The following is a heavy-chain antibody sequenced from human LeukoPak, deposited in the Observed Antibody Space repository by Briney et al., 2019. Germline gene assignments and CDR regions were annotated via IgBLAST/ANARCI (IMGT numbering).Heavy chain of an antibody. Sequence: GGSLRLSCAASGFTFSSYGMSWVRQAPGKGLEWVSSISGSGGNTYYADSVKGRFTISRDNPKNTLYLQMNSLRAEDTAVYYCAKSGSGYDLAYWGQGTLVTVSS. CDR1: GFTFSSYG. D-gene: IGHD5-12*01. V-gene: IGHV3-23*01. CDR3: AKSGSGYDLAY. J-gene: IGHJ4*02. CDR2: ISGSGGNT.